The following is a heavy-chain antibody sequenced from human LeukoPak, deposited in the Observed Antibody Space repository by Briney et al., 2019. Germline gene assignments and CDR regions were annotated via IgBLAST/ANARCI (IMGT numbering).Heavy chain of an antibody. CDR3: AKDKGQQLVPYYMDV. CDR2: ISWNSGSI. Sequence: PGRSLRLSCAASGFTFDDYAMHWVRQAPGKGLEWVSGISWNSGSIGYADSVKGRFTISRDNSKNTLYLQMDSLRAEDTAVYYCAKDKGQQLVPYYMDVWGKGTTVTISS. CDR1: GFTFDDYA. V-gene: IGHV3-9*01. D-gene: IGHD6-13*01. J-gene: IGHJ6*03.